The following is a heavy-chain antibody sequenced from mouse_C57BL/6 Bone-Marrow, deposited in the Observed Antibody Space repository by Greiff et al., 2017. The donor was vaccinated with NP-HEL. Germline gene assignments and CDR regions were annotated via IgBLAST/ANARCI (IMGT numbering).Heavy chain of an antibody. CDR3: ASWGLPWYFDV. CDR2: IDPSDSYT. J-gene: IGHJ1*03. CDR1: GYTFTSYW. D-gene: IGHD2-4*01. V-gene: IGHV1-59*01. Sequence: QVQLQQPGAELVRPGTSVKLSCKASGYTFTSYWMHWVKPRPGQGLEWIGVIDPSDSYTNYNQKFKGKATLTVDTSSSTAYMQLSSLTSEDSAVYYCASWGLPWYFDVWGTGTTVTVSS.